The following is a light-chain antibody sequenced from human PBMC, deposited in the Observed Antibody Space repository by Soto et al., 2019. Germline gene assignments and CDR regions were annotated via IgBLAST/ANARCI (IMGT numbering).Light chain of an antibody. Sequence: QAVVTQEPSLTVSPGGTVTLTCGSSTGAVTSGHYPYWFQQKPGQAPRTLIYDTSNKHSWTPARFSGSLLWGKAALTLSGAQPEDEAEYYCLLSYSGARPVVFGVGTKLTVL. J-gene: IGLJ2*01. CDR3: LLSYSGARPVV. CDR1: TGAVTSGHY. V-gene: IGLV7-46*01. CDR2: DTS.